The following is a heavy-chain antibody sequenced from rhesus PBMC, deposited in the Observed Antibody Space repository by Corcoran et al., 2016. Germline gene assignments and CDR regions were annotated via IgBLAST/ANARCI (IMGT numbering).Heavy chain of an antibody. CDR1: GYSISSGYG. J-gene: IGHJ4*01. CDR3: ARDFSGYSSGWYYFDY. V-gene: IGHV4-127*01. D-gene: IGHD6-31*01. Sequence: QVQLQESGPGLVKPSETLSLTCAVSGYSISSGYGWGWIRQPPGKGLELIGHIYACSGSTYYNPTIKSRVSGSKDTSKNRFFLKLSSVTAADAAVYYCARDFSGYSSGWYYFDYWGQGVLVTGSS. CDR2: IYACSGST.